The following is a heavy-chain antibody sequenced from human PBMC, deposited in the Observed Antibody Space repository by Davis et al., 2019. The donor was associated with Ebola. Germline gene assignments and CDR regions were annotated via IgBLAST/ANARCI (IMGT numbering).Heavy chain of an antibody. CDR1: GFTFSSYG. V-gene: IGHV3-15*01. Sequence: GGSLRLSCAASGFTFSSYGMHWVRQAPGKGLEWVGRIKSKTDGGTTDYAAPVKGRFTISRDDSKNTLYLQMNSLKTEDTAVYYCTTTLGYCSSTSCYGDYWGQGTLVTVSS. D-gene: IGHD2-2*01. CDR3: TTTLGYCSSTSCYGDY. J-gene: IGHJ4*02. CDR2: IKSKTDGGTT.